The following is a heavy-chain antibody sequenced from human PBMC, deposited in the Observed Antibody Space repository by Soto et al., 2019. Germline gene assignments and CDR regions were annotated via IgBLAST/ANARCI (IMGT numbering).Heavy chain of an antibody. V-gene: IGHV1-2*04. J-gene: IGHJ4*02. CDR1: GYTFTDYY. Sequence: ASVKVSCKASGYTFTDYYMHWVRQAPGQGLEWMGWINPNNGGTNYAQRFQDWVTMTRDTSISTAYMELSRLRSDDTAVYYCARDAVIAAADTPGDYWGQGTLVTVSS. D-gene: IGHD6-13*01. CDR3: ARDAVIAAADTPGDY. CDR2: INPNNGGT.